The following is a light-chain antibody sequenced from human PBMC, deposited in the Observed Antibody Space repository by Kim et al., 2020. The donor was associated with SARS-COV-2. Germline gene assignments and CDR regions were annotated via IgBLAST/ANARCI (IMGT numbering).Light chain of an antibody. V-gene: IGLV4-69*01. CDR3: QTWGTGILVV. Sequence: VKLTSTLSSGHSSYAIAWHQQQPEKGPRYLMKLNSDGSHSKGDGIPDRFSGSSSGAERYLTISSLQSEDEADYYCQTWGTGILVVFGGGAKLTVL. CDR2: LNSDGSH. J-gene: IGLJ2*01. CDR1: SGHSSYA.